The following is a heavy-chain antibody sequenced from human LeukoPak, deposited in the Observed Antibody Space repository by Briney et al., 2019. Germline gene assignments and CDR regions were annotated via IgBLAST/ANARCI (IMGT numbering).Heavy chain of an antibody. D-gene: IGHD2-2*01. CDR1: GGSVSSGSYY. V-gene: IGHV4-61*01. CDR3: ARGDGTRFDY. J-gene: IGHJ4*02. Sequence: SETLSLTCTVSGGSVSSGSYYWSWIRHPPGKGLEWIGYIYYSGSTNYNPSLKSRVTISVDTSKNQFSLKLSSVTAADTAVYYCARGDGTRFDYWGQGTLVTVSS. CDR2: IYYSGST.